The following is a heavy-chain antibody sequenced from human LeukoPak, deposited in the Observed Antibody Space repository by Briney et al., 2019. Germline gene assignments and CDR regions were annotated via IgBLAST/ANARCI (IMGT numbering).Heavy chain of an antibody. D-gene: IGHD3-3*01. CDR3: ARDFWH. V-gene: IGHV3-30*01. Sequence: GGSLRLSCAVSGLTFSSYAMHWVRQAPGKGLEWVAVIPYDGSNKYYADSVKGRFTISRDNSLQMNSLRPDDTAVYYCARDFWHWGQGTLVTVSS. CDR2: IPYDGSNK. CDR1: GLTFSSYA. J-gene: IGHJ4*02.